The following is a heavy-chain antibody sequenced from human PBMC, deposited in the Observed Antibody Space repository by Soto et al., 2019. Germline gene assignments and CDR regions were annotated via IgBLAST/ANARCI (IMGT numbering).Heavy chain of an antibody. J-gene: IGHJ6*02. CDR3: ARWGSYSRGWYGAGDYYYYYGMDV. V-gene: IGHV4-34*01. CDR2: INHSGST. Sequence: SETLSLTCAVYGGSFSGYYWSWIRQPPGKGLEWIGEINHSGSTNYNPSLKSRVTISVDTSKNQFSLKLSSVTAADTAVYYCARWGSYSRGWYGAGDYYYYYGMDVWGQGTTVTVSS. CDR1: GGSFSGYY. D-gene: IGHD6-19*01.